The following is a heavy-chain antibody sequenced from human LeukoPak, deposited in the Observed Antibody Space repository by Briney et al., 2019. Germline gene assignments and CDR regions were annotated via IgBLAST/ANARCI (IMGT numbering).Heavy chain of an antibody. CDR2: IYISGST. CDR1: GGSISSCSYY. CDR3: ARDARDGYNSNLDY. Sequence: PSETLSLTCTVSGGSISSCSYYWSWIRQPAGKGLEWIGHIYISGSTNYNPSLKSRVTISVDTSKNQFSLKLNSVTAADTAVYFCARDARDGYNSNLDYWGQGALVTVSS. J-gene: IGHJ4*02. D-gene: IGHD5-24*01. V-gene: IGHV4-61*09.